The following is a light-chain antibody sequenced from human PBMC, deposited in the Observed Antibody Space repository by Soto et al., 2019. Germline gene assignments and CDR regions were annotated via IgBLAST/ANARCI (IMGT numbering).Light chain of an antibody. CDR2: GAS. CDR3: QQYGDWPRT. Sequence: EIVLTQSTGTLSLSPGERANLSCRARQSVSSFYLAWYQQRAGQAPRLLIYGASTRATGIPDRFSGSGSGTDFILTISRLEPEDFAVYYCQQYGDWPRTFGQGTKVDIK. V-gene: IGKV3-20*01. CDR1: QSVSSFY. J-gene: IGKJ1*01.